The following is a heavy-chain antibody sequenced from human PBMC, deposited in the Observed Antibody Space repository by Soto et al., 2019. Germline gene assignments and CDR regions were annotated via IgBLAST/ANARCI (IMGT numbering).Heavy chain of an antibody. Sequence: PSETLSLTCTVSGGSISTYYWSWIRQPAGKGLEWIGRIDTSGNTNYNPSLKSRVTMSVDKSTYTAYLRWNSLKASDTAMYYCTATLTSAMDVWGQGTTVTVSS. J-gene: IGHJ6*02. CDR3: TATLTSAMDV. D-gene: IGHD1-20*01. CDR2: IDTSGNT. V-gene: IGHV4-4*07. CDR1: GGSISTYY.